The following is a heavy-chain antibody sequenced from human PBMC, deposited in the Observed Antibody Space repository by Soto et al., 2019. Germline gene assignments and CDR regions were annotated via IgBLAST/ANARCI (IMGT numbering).Heavy chain of an antibody. J-gene: IGHJ5*02. CDR1: GGTFSSYT. CDR3: ARGLDGGWFDP. Sequence: QVQLVQSGAEVKKPGSSVKVSCKASGGTFSSYTISWVRQAPGQGLEWMGRIIPILGIANYAQKFQGRVTITADKSTSTAYMELSSLRSGDTAVYYCARGLDGGWFDPWGQGTLVTVSS. V-gene: IGHV1-69*02. CDR2: IIPILGIA. D-gene: IGHD4-17*01.